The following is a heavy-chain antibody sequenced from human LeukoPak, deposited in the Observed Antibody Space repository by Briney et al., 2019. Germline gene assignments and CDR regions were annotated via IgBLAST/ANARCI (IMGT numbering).Heavy chain of an antibody. D-gene: IGHD2-2*01. CDR3: ARGIPIVVVAAAIRDYYYYYYMDV. J-gene: IGHJ6*03. CDR2: ISAYNGNT. Sequence: ASVKVSCKFSGYTFTIYGISWVRQAPGQGLEWMGWISAYNGNTNYAQKLQGRVTMTTDTSTSTAYMELRSLRSDDTAVYYCARGIPIVVVAAAIRDYYYYYYMDVWGKGTTVTVSS. V-gene: IGHV1-18*01. CDR1: GYTFTIYG.